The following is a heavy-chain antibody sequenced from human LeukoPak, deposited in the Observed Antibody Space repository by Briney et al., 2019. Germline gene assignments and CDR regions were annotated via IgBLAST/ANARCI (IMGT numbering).Heavy chain of an antibody. CDR1: GFTFSSYA. CDR2: IGGSGISI. CDR3: VKDYSSGWYGFDY. Sequence: PGGSLRLSCAASGFTFSSYAMSWVRQAPGKGLEWVSAIGGSGISIYYADSVKGRFTISRDNSKNTVYLQMNSLRAEDTAVYYCVKDYSSGWYGFDYWGQGTLVTVSS. J-gene: IGHJ4*02. D-gene: IGHD6-19*01. V-gene: IGHV3-23*01.